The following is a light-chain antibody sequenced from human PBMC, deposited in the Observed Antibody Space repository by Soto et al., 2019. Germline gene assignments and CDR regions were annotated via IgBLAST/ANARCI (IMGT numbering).Light chain of an antibody. Sequence: QSVLTQPPSASGSPGQSVTISCTGTNSDIGSYNYVSWYQQHPGKAPKLMIYEVTKRPSGVPDRFSGSKSGNTASLTVSGLQAEDEADYYCTSFGVTNNVFGTGTKLTVL. CDR2: EVT. J-gene: IGLJ1*01. V-gene: IGLV2-8*01. CDR3: TSFGVTNNV. CDR1: NSDIGSYNY.